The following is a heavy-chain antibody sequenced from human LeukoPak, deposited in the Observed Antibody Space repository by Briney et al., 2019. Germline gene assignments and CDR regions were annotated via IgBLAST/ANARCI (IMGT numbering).Heavy chain of an antibody. V-gene: IGHV3-53*01. CDR2: TYSGGST. CDR1: GFTVSSNY. CDR3: ARYQLPLTTAPSHGMDV. J-gene: IGHJ6*02. Sequence: GGSLRLSCAASGFTVSSNYMSWVRQAPGKGLEWVSVTYSGGSTYYADSVKGRFTISRDNSKNTLYLQMNSLRAEDTAVYYCARYQLPLTTAPSHGMDVWGQGTTVTVSS. D-gene: IGHD2-2*01.